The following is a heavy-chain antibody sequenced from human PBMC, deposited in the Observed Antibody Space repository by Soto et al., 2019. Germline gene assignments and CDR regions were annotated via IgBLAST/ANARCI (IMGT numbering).Heavy chain of an antibody. V-gene: IGHV3-7*03. J-gene: IGHJ4*02. CDR3: ASMEWESSGYADY. CDR1: GFTFGSNW. D-gene: IGHD5-12*01. Sequence: GGSLRLSCAASGFTFGSNWMSWVRQAPGKGLEWVANIKRDGSEKYYVDSVKGRFTISRDNAKNTLYLQMNSLRADDTAVYYCASMEWESSGYADYWGQGTQVTVYS. CDR2: IKRDGSEK.